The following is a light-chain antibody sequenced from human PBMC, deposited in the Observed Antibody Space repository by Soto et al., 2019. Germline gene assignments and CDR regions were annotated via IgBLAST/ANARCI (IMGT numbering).Light chain of an antibody. J-gene: IGLJ2*01. V-gene: IGLV2-14*03. CDR1: SSDVGCSKL. CDR3: SPNTASATLI. Sequence: QSALTQPASVSGSPGQSITITCTGTSSDVGCSKLVSWYQQHPGQAPKLKIYDVSNRTSGVSNRFSGSKSGNTASLTISGLQAEDEADYCSPNTASATLIFGGGTKLTVL. CDR2: DVS.